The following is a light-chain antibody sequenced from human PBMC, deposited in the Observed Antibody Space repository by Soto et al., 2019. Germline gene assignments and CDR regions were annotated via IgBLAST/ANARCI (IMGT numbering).Light chain of an antibody. J-gene: IGKJ1*01. Sequence: EIVLTQSPGTLSLSPGERATLSCRASQSVSSNYLAWYQRKPGQAPRLLIYGASSRAIDIPNRFSGSGSGTDFTLTITRLEPEYFAVYYCQQYGSSPPTFGQGTKVEL. CDR1: QSVSSNY. CDR3: QQYGSSPPT. CDR2: GAS. V-gene: IGKV3-20*01.